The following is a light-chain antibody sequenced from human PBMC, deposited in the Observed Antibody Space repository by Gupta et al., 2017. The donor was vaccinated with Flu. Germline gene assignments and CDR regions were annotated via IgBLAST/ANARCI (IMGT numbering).Light chain of an antibody. CDR3: QQSYSTRWT. CDR1: QSISSY. Sequence: DIQMTQSPSSLSASVGDRVTITCRASQSISSYLNWYQQKPGKAPKLLIYGASSLQSGVPSRFSGSGSGTDFILTISSLQPEDFATYYCQQSYSTRWTFGQGTKVEIK. CDR2: GAS. J-gene: IGKJ1*01. V-gene: IGKV1-39*01.